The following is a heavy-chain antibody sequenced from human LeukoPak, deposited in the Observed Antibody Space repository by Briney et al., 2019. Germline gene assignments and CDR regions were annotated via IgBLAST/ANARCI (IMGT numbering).Heavy chain of an antibody. CDR2: IKQDGSEK. D-gene: IGHD3-22*01. Sequence: GGSLRLSCAASGFTVSANYMTWVRQAPGKGLEWVANIKQDGSEKQYVESVKGRFTISRDNAKNSLYLQMYSLRADDTAVYYCARSSSGYADDYWGQGTLVTVSS. CDR3: ARSSSGYADDY. V-gene: IGHV3-7*03. J-gene: IGHJ4*02. CDR1: GFTVSANY.